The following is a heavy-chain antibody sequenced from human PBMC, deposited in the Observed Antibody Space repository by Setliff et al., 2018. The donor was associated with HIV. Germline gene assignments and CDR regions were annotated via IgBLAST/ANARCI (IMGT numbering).Heavy chain of an antibody. CDR2: INTKTGNP. V-gene: IGHV7-4-1*02. J-gene: IGHJ5*01. CDR1: GYTFTSYA. CDR3: ARGPWVEVWLHIFDS. D-gene: IGHD3-16*01. Sequence: ASVKVSCKASGYTFTSYAMNWVRQAPGQGLEWMGWINTKTGNPAYAQGFTGRFVLSLDTSVNTAYLDISGLQTEDTAVYFCARGPWVEVWLHIFDSWGPGTLVTVSS.